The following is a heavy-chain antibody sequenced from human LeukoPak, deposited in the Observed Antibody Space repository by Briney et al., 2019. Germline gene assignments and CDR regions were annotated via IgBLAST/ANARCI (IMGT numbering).Heavy chain of an antibody. CDR3: ARDPYYYDSSGYSKFDY. CDR1: GFTFSSYS. V-gene: IGHV3-48*02. J-gene: IGHJ4*02. D-gene: IGHD3-22*01. Sequence: PGGSLRLSCAAFGFTFSSYSMNWVRQAPGQGLEWVSYISSSSSTIYYADSVKGRFTISRDNAKNSLYLQMNSLRDEDTAVYYCARDPYYYDSSGYSKFDYWGQGTLVTVSS. CDR2: ISSSSSTI.